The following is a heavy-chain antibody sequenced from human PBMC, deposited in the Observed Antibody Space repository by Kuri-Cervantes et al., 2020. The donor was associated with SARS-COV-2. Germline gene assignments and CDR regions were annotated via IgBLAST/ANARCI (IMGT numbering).Heavy chain of an antibody. CDR2: ISGSGGCT. Sequence: GESLKISCAASGFTFSSYAMSWVRQAPGKGLEWVSAISGSGGCTYYADSVKGRFTISRDNSKNTLYLQMNSLRPEDTAVYYCAKVENYGNAFDIWGQGTMVTVSS. J-gene: IGHJ3*02. CDR3: AKVENYGNAFDI. V-gene: IGHV3-23*01. D-gene: IGHD1-7*01. CDR1: GFTFSSYA.